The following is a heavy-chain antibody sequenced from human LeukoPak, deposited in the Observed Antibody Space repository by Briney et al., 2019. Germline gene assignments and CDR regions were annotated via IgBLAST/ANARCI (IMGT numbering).Heavy chain of an antibody. Sequence: SETLSLTCAVYGGSFSGYYWSWIRQPPGKGLEWIGEINHSGSTNYNPSLKSRVTISVDTSKNQFSLKLSSVTAADTAVYYCAKGGGELNGWFDPWGQGTLVTVSS. J-gene: IGHJ5*02. V-gene: IGHV4-34*01. CDR3: AKGGGELNGWFDP. D-gene: IGHD1-7*01. CDR1: GGSFSGYY. CDR2: INHSGST.